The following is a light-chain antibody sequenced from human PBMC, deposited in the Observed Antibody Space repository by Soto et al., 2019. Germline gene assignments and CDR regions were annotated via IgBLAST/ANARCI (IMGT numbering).Light chain of an antibody. J-gene: IGKJ1*01. CDR1: QSVSSSY. Sequence: EIVLTQSPGTLSFSPGERATLSCRASQSVSSSYLAWYQQKPGQAPRLLIYGASSRATGIPDRVSGSGSGTDFTLNISRLEPADFAVYYCQQSGSSPCTFGQGTNVDIK. CDR2: GAS. CDR3: QQSGSSPCT. V-gene: IGKV3-20*01.